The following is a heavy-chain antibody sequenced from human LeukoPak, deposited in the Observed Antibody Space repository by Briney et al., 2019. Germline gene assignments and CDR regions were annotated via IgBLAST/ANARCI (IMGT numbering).Heavy chain of an antibody. J-gene: IGHJ4*02. Sequence: GGSLRLSCSGSGFTFSIYAMNWVRQAPGKGLEWVGRIKPKTDGETTEYAAPVKDRFSISRDDSKSMMYLQMNSLKTEDTAVYYCITPLPYSAQGGQGTLVTVSS. CDR2: IKPKTDGETT. V-gene: IGHV3-15*07. CDR1: GFTFSIYA. CDR3: ITPLPYSAQ. D-gene: IGHD2-21*01.